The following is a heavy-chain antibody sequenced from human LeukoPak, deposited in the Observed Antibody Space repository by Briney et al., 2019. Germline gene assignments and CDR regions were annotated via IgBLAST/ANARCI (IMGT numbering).Heavy chain of an antibody. V-gene: IGHV3-11*01. D-gene: IGHD2-15*01. CDR2: ISSSCSTI. CDR3: ARDSYGMVAATSAFDI. Sequence: GGSLRLSCAASGFTFRDYYMIWIRHAPGNGLERVSYISSSCSTIYYADSVKGRFTISRDNAKNSLYLQMNSLRAEDTAVYYCARDSYGMVAATSAFDIWGQGTMVTVSS. CDR1: GFTFRDYY. J-gene: IGHJ3*02.